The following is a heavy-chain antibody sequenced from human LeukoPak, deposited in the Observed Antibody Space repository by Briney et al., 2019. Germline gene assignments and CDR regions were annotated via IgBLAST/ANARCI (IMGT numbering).Heavy chain of an antibody. CDR1: GGSISSSSYY. CDR3: ATFLGYCSSTTCTDY. D-gene: IGHD2-2*01. CDR2: IYYSGST. Sequence: SETLSLTCTVSGGSISSSSYYWGWIRQPPGKGLEWIGYIYYSGSTNYNPSLKSRVTISVDTSKNQFSLKLSSVTAADTAVYYCATFLGYCSSTTCTDYWGQGTLVTVSS. J-gene: IGHJ4*02. V-gene: IGHV4-61*05.